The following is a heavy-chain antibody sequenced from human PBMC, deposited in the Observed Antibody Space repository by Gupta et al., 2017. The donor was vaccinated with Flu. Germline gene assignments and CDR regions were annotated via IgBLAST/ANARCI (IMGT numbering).Heavy chain of an antibody. V-gene: IGHV3-21*01. CDR1: SYS. CDR3: ARDSGYSYGPSQFDY. Sequence: SYSMNWVRQAPGKGLEWVSSISSSSSYIYYADSVKGRFTISRDNAKNSLYLQMNSLRAEDTAVYYCARDSGYSYGPSQFDYWGQGTLVTVSS. CDR2: ISSSSSYI. J-gene: IGHJ4*02. D-gene: IGHD5-18*01.